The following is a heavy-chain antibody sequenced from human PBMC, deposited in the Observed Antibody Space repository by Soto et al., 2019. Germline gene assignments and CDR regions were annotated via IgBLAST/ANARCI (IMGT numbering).Heavy chain of an antibody. D-gene: IGHD7-27*01. J-gene: IGHJ4*02. Sequence: EVQLVESGGGLLQPGASLTLSCAASGFSFSTSWMYWVRQTRARGLVWAARINPDGSATSYADSVKGRFTISRDNAKNILYLQINSLRDEDSAVYYCARATMGTLDYWGQGTLVTVSS. CDR1: GFSFSTSW. V-gene: IGHV3-74*01. CDR2: INPDGSAT. CDR3: ARATMGTLDY.